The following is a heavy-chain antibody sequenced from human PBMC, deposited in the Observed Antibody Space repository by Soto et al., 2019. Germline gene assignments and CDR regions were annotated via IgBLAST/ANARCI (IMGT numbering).Heavy chain of an antibody. CDR3: ARGAISGRVYAVSNWVNP. CDR2: ISAYNGKT. V-gene: IGHV1-18*01. Sequence: ALVTVSRKGSGCTFRDSGINCVRQAPGQGLEWVGWISAYNGKTNYAQNFQGRVTMTTDTSTTTAYMDLRGLTSDDTAIYFCARGAISGRVYAVSNWVNPWGQGTLVTVSA. D-gene: IGHD2-8*01. J-gene: IGHJ5*02. CDR1: GCTFRDSG.